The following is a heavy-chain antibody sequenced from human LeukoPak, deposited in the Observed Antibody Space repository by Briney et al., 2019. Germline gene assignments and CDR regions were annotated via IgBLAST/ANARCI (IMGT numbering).Heavy chain of an antibody. CDR1: GASMSDYY. J-gene: IGHJ4*02. CDR2: IYYTGST. D-gene: IGHD3-9*01. CDR3: VRRVRYFGQNDY. Sequence: SETLSLTCTVSGASMSDYYWSWIRPPPGKGLEWIRYIYYTGSTNYNPSLKSRVTMSVDTSKNQISLKLSSVTAADSAVYYCVRRVRYFGQNDYWGQGTLVTVSS. V-gene: IGHV4-59*08.